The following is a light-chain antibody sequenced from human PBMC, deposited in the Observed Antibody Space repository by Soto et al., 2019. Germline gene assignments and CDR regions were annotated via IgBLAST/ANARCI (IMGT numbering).Light chain of an antibody. Sequence: DLQMTQSPSTLSASVGDTVTITCRASQSISNWLAWYQQRPGKAPNLLIYKAFSLEGGVPSRFSGSGSGTDFTITISSLQPDDFATYYCQQYNTYPWTFGQGTRVE. V-gene: IGKV1-5*03. CDR2: KAF. CDR1: QSISNW. J-gene: IGKJ1*01. CDR3: QQYNTYPWT.